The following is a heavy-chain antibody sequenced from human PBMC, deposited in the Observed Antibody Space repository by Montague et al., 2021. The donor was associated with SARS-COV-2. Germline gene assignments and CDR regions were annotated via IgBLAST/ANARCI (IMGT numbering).Heavy chain of an antibody. CDR1: GGSISTSYY. V-gene: IGHV4-39*07. Sequence: SETRSLTCTVSGGSISTSYYWGWIRQPPGKGLEWIGSIYYSGSTYYNPSLKSRVTISVDTSKNQFSLKLSSVTAADTAVYYCARDATVTTFYYYGMDVWGQGTTVTVSS. CDR2: IYYSGST. CDR3: ARDATVTTFYYYGMDV. D-gene: IGHD4-17*01. J-gene: IGHJ6*02.